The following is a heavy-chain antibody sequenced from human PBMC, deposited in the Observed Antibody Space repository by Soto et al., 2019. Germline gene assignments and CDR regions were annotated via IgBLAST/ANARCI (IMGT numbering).Heavy chain of an antibody. J-gene: IGHJ6*03. CDR3: AREFRNYYYYLMAF. CDR2: IYYSGST. V-gene: IGHV4-39*01. Sequence: SETLSLTCTVSGGSISSSSYYWGWIRQPPGKGLEWIGSIYYSGSTYYNPSLKSRVTISVDTSKNQFSLKLSSVTAADTAVYYFAREFRNYYYYLMAFWGKGTSVTVS. CDR1: GGSISSSSYY.